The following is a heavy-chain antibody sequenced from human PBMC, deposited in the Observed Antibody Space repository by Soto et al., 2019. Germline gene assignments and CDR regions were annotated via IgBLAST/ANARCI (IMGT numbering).Heavy chain of an antibody. CDR2: VSANADGT. CDR3: SKGRLSFDF. J-gene: IGHJ4*02. Sequence: GGSLRLSCATSGFMFRNYAMNWVRQAPGKGLEWVSFVSANADGTFYADSVKGRFSISRDNSKNILYLQMNNLRVEDTAIYYCSKGRLSFDFWGPGTLVTAPQ. V-gene: IGHV3-23*01. CDR1: GFMFRNYA.